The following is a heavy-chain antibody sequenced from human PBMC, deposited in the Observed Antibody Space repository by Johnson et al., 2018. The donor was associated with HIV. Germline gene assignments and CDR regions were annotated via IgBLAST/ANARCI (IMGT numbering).Heavy chain of an antibody. J-gene: IGHJ3*02. Sequence: VQVVESGGGVVQPGRSLRLSCAASGFTFSSYGMHWVRQAPGKGLEWVAVISYDGSNKYYADSVKGRFTISRDNSKNTLYLQMNSLRAEDTAVYYCARAYNFWSGENDAFDIWGQGT. CDR2: ISYDGSNK. CDR1: GFTFSSYG. D-gene: IGHD3-3*01. CDR3: ARAYNFWSGENDAFDI. V-gene: IGHV3-30*03.